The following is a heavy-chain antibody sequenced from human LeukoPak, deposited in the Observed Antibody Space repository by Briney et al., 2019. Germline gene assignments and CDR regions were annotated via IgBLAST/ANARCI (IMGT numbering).Heavy chain of an antibody. CDR2: ISGSGGNT. J-gene: IGHJ4*02. D-gene: IGHD4-17*01. Sequence: TGGSLRLSCSASGFAFGGFAMGWVRQAPGKGLEWVSSISGSGGNTYYADSVEGRFTVSRDNSKNTLYLQMNSLRAEDTALYYCARGRGGDYVPSRFDYWGQGTLVTVSS. CDR3: ARGRGGDYVPSRFDY. V-gene: IGHV3-23*01. CDR1: GFAFGGFA.